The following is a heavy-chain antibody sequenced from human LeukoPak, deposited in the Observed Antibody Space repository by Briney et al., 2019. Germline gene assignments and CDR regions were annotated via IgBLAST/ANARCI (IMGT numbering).Heavy chain of an antibody. D-gene: IGHD2-21*02. J-gene: IGHJ3*01. V-gene: IGHV3-30-3*01. Sequence: PGGSLRLSCAASGFTFSTYAMHWVRQAPGKGLEWVAHMSYDEGTKYYADSVKGRFTISRDNSKNTLYLQMNSLRAEDTAFYYCARGGAYCRGDCPLDASDPWGQGTMVTVSS. CDR3: ARGGAYCRGDCPLDASDP. CDR1: GFTFSTYA. CDR2: MSYDEGTK.